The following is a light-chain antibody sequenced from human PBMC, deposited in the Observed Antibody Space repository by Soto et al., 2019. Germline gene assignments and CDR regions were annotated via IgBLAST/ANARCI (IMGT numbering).Light chain of an antibody. V-gene: IGKV3-20*01. CDR2: STS. CDR3: QQYGSSPWT. J-gene: IGKJ1*01. Sequence: EVGLTQSPGTLSLSPGDRATLSCRASQSVSSSFLACYLQKPGQAPRLLIYSTSSRATGIPDRFSGSASGTDFTLTISRLEPEDFAVYYCQQYGSSPWTFGQGTRVEIK. CDR1: QSVSSSF.